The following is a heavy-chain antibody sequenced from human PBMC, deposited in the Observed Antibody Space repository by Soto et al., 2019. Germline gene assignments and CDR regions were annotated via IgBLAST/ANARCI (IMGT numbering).Heavy chain of an antibody. J-gene: IGHJ4*02. D-gene: IGHD3-10*01. CDR1: GFTFSSYG. V-gene: IGHV3-33*01. CDR3: ARDRSGSGSYYTY. Sequence: QVQLVESGGGVVQPGRSLRLSCAASGFTFSSYGMHWVRQAPGKGLEWVAVRWYDGSNKYYADSVKGRFTISRDNSKNTLYLQMNSLRAEDTAVYYCARDRSGSGSYYTYWGQGTLVTVSS. CDR2: RWYDGSNK.